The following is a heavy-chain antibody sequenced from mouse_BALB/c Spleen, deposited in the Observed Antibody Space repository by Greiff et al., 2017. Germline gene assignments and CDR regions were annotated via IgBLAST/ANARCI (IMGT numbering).Heavy chain of an antibody. Sequence: QVQLQQSGAELAKPGASVKMSCKASGYTFTSYWMHWVKQRPGQGLEWIGYINPSTGYTEYNQKFKDKATLTADKSSSTAYMQLSSLTSEDSAVYYCARGTTVVATRVYFDYWGQGTTLTVSS. D-gene: IGHD1-1*01. J-gene: IGHJ2*01. V-gene: IGHV1-7*01. CDR2: INPSTGYT. CDR3: ARGTTVVATRVYFDY. CDR1: GYTFTSYW.